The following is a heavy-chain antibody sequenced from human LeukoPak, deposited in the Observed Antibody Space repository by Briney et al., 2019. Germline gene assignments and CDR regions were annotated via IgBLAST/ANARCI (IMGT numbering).Heavy chain of an antibody. J-gene: IGHJ4*02. CDR2: IYYSGST. V-gene: IGHV4-59*08. D-gene: IGHD2-15*01. CDR1: GGSISSYY. Sequence: SQTLSLTCTVSGGSISSYYWSWIRQPPGKGLEWIGYIYYSGSTYYNPSLKSRVTISVDTSKNQFSLKLSSVTAADTAVYYCARADYSIIFFDYWGQGTLVTVSS. CDR3: ARADYSIIFFDY.